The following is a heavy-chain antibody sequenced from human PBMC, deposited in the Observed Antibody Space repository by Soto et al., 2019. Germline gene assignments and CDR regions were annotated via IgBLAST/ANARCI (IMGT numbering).Heavy chain of an antibody. CDR2: ISSSSSTI. CDR3: ARYWGY. J-gene: IGHJ4*02. Sequence: ESGGGLVQPGGSLRLSCAASGFTFSSYSMNWVRQAPGKGLEWVSYISSSSSTIYYADSVKGRFTISRDNAKNSLYLQMNSLRAEDTAVYYCARYWGYWGQGTLVTVSS. D-gene: IGHD3-16*01. CDR1: GFTFSSYS. V-gene: IGHV3-48*01.